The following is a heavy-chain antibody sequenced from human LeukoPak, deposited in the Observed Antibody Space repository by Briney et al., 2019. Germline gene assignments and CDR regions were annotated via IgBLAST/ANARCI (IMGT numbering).Heavy chain of an antibody. CDR3: ARGRSGSYRFYYFDY. CDR2: MNPYTGNT. J-gene: IGHJ4*02. D-gene: IGHD1-26*01. CDR1: GYTFANFD. V-gene: IGHV1-8*03. Sequence: ASVKVSCKASGYTFANFDIIWVRQVIGQGPEWMGWMNPYTGNTGYAQKFQGRLTITRTTSITTAYMDLSSLTSEDTAVYYCARGRSGSYRFYYFDYWGQGTLVTVSS.